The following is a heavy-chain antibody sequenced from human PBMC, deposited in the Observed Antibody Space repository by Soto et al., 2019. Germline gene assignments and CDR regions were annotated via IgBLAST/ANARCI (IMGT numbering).Heavy chain of an antibody. CDR3: ASEFCGCDGYHSPHY. D-gene: IGHD2-21*01. J-gene: IGHJ4*02. CDR2: SNIVGTAT. Sequence: GGSLRICCATSGFTFSNYWMHWVRQSSGKGLVWVSRSNIVGTATTYADSVKGRFTISRAHARNRLYLQMNSLRAEDTAVYHCASEFCGCDGYHSPHYWGQGTLVTVSS. CDR1: GFTFSNYW. V-gene: IGHV3-74*01.